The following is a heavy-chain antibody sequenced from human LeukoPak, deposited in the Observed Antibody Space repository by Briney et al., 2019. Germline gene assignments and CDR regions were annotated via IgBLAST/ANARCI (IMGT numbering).Heavy chain of an antibody. CDR3: ASSYDSRGYYGRGIDY. CDR2: ISSSGSTI. CDR1: GFTFSSYE. J-gene: IGHJ4*02. Sequence: GSLRLSCAASGFTFSSYEMHWVRQVPGKGLEWVSYISSSGSTIYYADSVKGRFTISRDNAKNSLYLQMNSLRAEDTAVYYCASSYDSRGYYGRGIDYWGQGTLVTVSS. D-gene: IGHD3-22*01. V-gene: IGHV3-48*03.